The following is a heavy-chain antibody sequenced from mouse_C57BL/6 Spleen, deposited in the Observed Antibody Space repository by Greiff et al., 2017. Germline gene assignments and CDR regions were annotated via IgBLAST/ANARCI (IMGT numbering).Heavy chain of an antibody. CDR1: GYTFTDYY. CDR3: ARKYTTVVPYWYFDV. CDR2: INPYNGGT. V-gene: IGHV1-19*01. J-gene: IGHJ1*03. Sequence: EVQLQQSGPVLVKPGASVKMSCKASGYTFTDYYMNWVKQSHGKSLEWIGVINPYNGGTSYNQKFKGKATLTVDKSSSTAYMELNSLTSEDSAVYYCARKYTTVVPYWYFDVWGTGTTVTVSS. D-gene: IGHD1-1*01.